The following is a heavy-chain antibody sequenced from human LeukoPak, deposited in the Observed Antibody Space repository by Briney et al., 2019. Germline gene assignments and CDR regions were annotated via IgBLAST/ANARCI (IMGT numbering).Heavy chain of an antibody. CDR3: ARAAGYGDYSCFGY. D-gene: IGHD4-17*01. J-gene: IGHJ4*02. V-gene: IGHV3-21*01. CDR2: ISSSSDYI. Sequence: GGALRLSCAASGFTFSSESMNWVRQAPGKGLEWVSSISSSSDYIYYADSVKGRFTISRDNAKNSLSLQMNSLRAEDTAVYYCARAAGYGDYSCFGYWGQGTLVTVSS. CDR1: GFTFSSES.